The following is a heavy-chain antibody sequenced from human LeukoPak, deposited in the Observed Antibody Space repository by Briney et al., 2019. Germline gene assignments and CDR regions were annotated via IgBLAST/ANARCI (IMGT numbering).Heavy chain of an antibody. J-gene: IGHJ5*02. D-gene: IGHD3-3*01. CDR1: GGSFSGYY. CDR2: INHSGST. CDR3: ARGTIVVVPAATYYDFWSGYSWFDP. V-gene: IGHV4-34*01. Sequence: KPSETLSLTCAVYGGSFSGYYWSWIRQPPGKGLEWIGEINHSGSTNYNASLKSRVTISVDTSKNQFSLKLSSVTAADTAVYYCARGTIVVVPAATYYDFWSGYSWFDPWGQGTLVTVSS.